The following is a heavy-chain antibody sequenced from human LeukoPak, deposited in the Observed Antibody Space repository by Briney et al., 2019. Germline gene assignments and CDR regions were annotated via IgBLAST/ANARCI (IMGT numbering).Heavy chain of an antibody. CDR2: ISYDGSNK. V-gene: IGHV3-30-3*01. CDR1: GFTFSSYA. CDR3: ATSARPEYYDFWSGYPQHYYYGMDV. Sequence: GRSLRLSCAASGFTFSSYALHWVRQAPGKGLEWVAVISYDGSNKYSADSVKGRFTISRDNTKNTLYLQMNSLRAEDTAVYYCATSARPEYYDFWSGYPQHYYYGMDVWGQGTTVTVSS. J-gene: IGHJ6*02. D-gene: IGHD3-3*01.